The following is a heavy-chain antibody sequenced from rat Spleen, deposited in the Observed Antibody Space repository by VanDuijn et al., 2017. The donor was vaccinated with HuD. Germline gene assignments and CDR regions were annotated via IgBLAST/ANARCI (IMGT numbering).Heavy chain of an antibody. Sequence: EVQLMESGGGSVQPGRSLKLSCAASGFTFSSSPMAWVRQAPKKGLDWVASISSGGGGTYYSDSVKGRFTISRNNAEDTLYLQMDSLRSEDTATYYCARHNSGYGVMDAWGQGASVTVSS. CDR2: ISSGGGGT. J-gene: IGHJ4*01. CDR1: GFTFSSSP. CDR3: ARHNSGYGVMDA. D-gene: IGHD4-3*01. V-gene: IGHV5S13*01.